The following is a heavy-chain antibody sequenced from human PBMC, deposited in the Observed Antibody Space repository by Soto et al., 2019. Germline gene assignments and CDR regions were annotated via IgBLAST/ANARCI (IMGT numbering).Heavy chain of an antibody. Sequence: SVKVSCKAPRGTFSSYTINWVRQAPGQGLEWMGRIIPILGIVNYAQKFQGRVTITADKSTSTAYMELSSLRSEDTAVYYCARVAVAGRGAFDIWGQGTMVTVSS. J-gene: IGHJ3*02. CDR1: RGTFSSYT. D-gene: IGHD6-19*01. CDR3: ARVAVAGRGAFDI. CDR2: IIPILGIV. V-gene: IGHV1-69*02.